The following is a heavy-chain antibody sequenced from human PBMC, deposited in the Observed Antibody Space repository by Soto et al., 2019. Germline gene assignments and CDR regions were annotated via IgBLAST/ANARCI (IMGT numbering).Heavy chain of an antibody. V-gene: IGHV4-39*01. J-gene: IGHJ4*02. D-gene: IGHD2-21*02. CDR3: ARQRTTVVTQAYFDH. CDR2: IYYSGRT. Sequence: SETLSLPCIFSGESISSSSYYWGWIRQPPGKGLEWIGSIYYSGRTYYNPSFKSRVTISIDTSKNQFSLKLSSVTATDTAVYYCARQRTTVVTQAYFDHWGQGALVTVSS. CDR1: GESISSSSYY.